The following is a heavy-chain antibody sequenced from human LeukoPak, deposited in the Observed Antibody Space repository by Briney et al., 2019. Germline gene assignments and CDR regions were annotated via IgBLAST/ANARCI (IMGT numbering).Heavy chain of an antibody. D-gene: IGHD3-3*01. Sequence: ASVKVSCKATSRISWVRRAPGQGLEWMGWISAYNGNTNYAQKLQGRVTMTTDTSTSTAYMELRSLRSDDTAVYYCARASPFGKQNDYWGQGTLVIVSS. CDR2: ISAYNGNT. V-gene: IGHV1-18*01. CDR1: TSR. J-gene: IGHJ4*02. CDR3: ARASPFGKQNDY.